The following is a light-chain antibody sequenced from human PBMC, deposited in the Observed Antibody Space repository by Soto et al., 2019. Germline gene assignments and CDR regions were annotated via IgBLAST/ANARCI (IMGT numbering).Light chain of an antibody. V-gene: IGKV3-15*01. J-gene: IGKJ2*02. CDR1: QSVSSN. CDR2: GAS. Sequence: EIVMTQSPATLSVSPGERATLSCRASQSVSSNLAWYQQKPGQAPRLLIYGASTRATGVPARFSGSGSGTEFTLTISSLQSEDCKVYYSQQYRTFGQGTKLEMK. CDR3: QQYRT.